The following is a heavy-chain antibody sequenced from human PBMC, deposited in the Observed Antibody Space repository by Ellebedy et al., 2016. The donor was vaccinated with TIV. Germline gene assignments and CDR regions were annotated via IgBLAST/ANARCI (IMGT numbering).Heavy chain of an antibody. D-gene: IGHD1-26*01. Sequence: PGGSLRLSCAASGFTFSSYAMSRVRQAPGKGLEWVSAISGSGGSTYYADSVKGRFTISRDNSKNTLYLQMNSLRAEDTAVYYCAKAYKHGSYWKSRAFDIWGQGTMVTVSS. CDR3: AKAYKHGSYWKSRAFDI. CDR1: GFTFSSYA. V-gene: IGHV3-23*01. CDR2: ISGSGGST. J-gene: IGHJ3*02.